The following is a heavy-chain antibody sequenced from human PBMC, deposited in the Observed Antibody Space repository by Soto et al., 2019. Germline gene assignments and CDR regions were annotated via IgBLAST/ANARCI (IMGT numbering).Heavy chain of an antibody. CDR2: IYYSGST. CDR3: ARMGAPLSPSFDS. Sequence: LSLTCTVSGGSISSGGYYWSWIRQHPGKGLEWIGYIYYSGSTYYNPSLKSRVTISVDTSKNQFSLKLSSVTAADTAVYYCARMGAPLSPSFDSWGQEPLLPV. V-gene: IGHV4-31*03. J-gene: IGHJ4*02. CDR1: GGSISSGGYY. D-gene: IGHD3-16*01.